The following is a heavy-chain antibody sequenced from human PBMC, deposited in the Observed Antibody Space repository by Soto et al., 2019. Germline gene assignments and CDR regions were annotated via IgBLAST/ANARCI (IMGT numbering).Heavy chain of an antibody. CDR2: ISGSGGST. J-gene: IGHJ4*02. CDR3: AKDKRIPIRDGYSYDGFDY. CDR1: GFTFSSYA. V-gene: IGHV3-23*01. Sequence: GGSLRLSCAASGFTFSSYAMSWVRQAPGKGLEWVSAISGSGGSTYYADSVKGRFTISRDNSKNTLYLQMNSLRAEDTAVYYCAKDKRIPIRDGYSYDGFDYWGQGTLVTVSS. D-gene: IGHD5-18*01.